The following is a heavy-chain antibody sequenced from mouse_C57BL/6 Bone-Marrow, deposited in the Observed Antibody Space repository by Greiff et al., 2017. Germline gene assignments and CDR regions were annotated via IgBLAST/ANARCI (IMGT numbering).Heavy chain of an antibody. CDR3: ARVWFPFAY. V-gene: IGHV2-9-1*01. Sequence: VQVVESGPGLVAPSQSLSITCTVSGFSLTSYAISWVRQPPGKGLEWLGVIWTGGGTNYYSALKSRLSISEDNSKSQLFLKMNSLQTADTARYYCARVWFPFAYWGQGTLVTVS. CDR1: GFSLTSYA. CDR2: IWTGGGT. D-gene: IGHD2-2*01. J-gene: IGHJ3*01.